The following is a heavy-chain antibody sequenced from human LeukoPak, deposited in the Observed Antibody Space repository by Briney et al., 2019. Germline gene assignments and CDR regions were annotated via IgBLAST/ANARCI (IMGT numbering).Heavy chain of an antibody. J-gene: IGHJ4*02. V-gene: IGHV4-59*01. CDR1: GGSISSYY. CDR3: AREADNYYDSSGYFYYFDY. D-gene: IGHD3-22*01. Sequence: SETLSLTCTVSGGSISSYYWSWIRQPPGKGLEWIGYIYYSGSTNYNPSLKSRVTISVDTSKNQFSLKLGSVTAADTAVYYCAREADNYYDSSGYFYYFDYWGQGTLVTVSS. CDR2: IYYSGST.